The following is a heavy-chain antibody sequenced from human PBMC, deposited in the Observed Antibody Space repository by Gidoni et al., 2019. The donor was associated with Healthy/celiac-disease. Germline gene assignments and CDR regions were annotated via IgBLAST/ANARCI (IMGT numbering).Heavy chain of an antibody. CDR2: ISAYNGNT. D-gene: IGHD3-16*01. CDR1: GYTFTSYG. V-gene: IGHV1-18*01. CDR3: ARDPTTYDYVWGSYADLDY. Sequence: QVQLVQSGAEVKKPGASVKVSCKASGYTFTSYGISWVRQAPGQGLEWMGWISAYNGNTNYAQKLQGRVTMTTDTSTSTAYMELRSLRSDDTAVYYCARDPTTYDYVWGSYADLDYWGQGTLVTVSS. J-gene: IGHJ4*02.